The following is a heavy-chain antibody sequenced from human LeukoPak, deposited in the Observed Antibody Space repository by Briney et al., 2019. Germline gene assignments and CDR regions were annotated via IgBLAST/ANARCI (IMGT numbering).Heavy chain of an antibody. CDR1: GYTFTNYA. CDR3: ARGARDIVVVVAATTIYYYYYMDV. V-gene: IGHV1-2*02. CDR2: INPNSGGT. J-gene: IGHJ6*03. Sequence: ASVKVSCKASGYTFTNYAISWVRQAPGQGLEWMGWINPNSGGTNYAQKFQGRVTMTRDTSISTAYMELSRLRSDDTAVYYCARGARDIVVVVAATTIYYYYYMDVWGKGTTVTVSS. D-gene: IGHD2-15*01.